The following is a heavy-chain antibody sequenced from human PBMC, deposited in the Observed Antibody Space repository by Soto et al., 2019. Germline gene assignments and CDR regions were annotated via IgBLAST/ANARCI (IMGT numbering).Heavy chain of an antibody. CDR2: ISAYNGDT. D-gene: IGHD5-12*01. CDR3: AREGRGYANYFAP. V-gene: IGHV1-18*01. J-gene: IGHJ5*02. Sequence: QVQLVQSGGEVKKPGASVKVSCKTSGYTFSTYAINWLRQAPGQGLEWMGWISAYNGDTQYAQNLQGRLTLTTDTSTSTAYMDLRSLRSDDPAVYYCAREGRGYANYFAPWGQGTLVTVSS. CDR1: GYTFSTYA.